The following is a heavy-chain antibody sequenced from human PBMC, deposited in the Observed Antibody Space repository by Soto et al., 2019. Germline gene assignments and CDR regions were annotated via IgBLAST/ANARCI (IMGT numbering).Heavy chain of an antibody. CDR3: ARDANDFGDYVLLFWFAY. J-gene: IGHJ4*02. D-gene: IGHD4-17*01. Sequence: PGGSLRLSCVASGFTFSSYAMTWVRQAPGKGLEWISSISDGADGAYYADSVQGRFTISRDNSKNTLYLQMNSLRSEDTALYYCARDANDFGDYVLLFWFAYWGQGTLVTVSS. V-gene: IGHV3-23*01. CDR2: ISDGADGA. CDR1: GFTFSSYA.